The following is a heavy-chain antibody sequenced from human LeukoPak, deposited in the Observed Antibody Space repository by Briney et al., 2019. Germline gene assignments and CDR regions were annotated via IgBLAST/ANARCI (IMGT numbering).Heavy chain of an antibody. CDR1: GYSFTDYY. V-gene: IGHV1-46*01. Sequence: ASVRVSCKASGYSFTDYYIHWVRQAPGQGLEWMGIINPSGTTGYAQKFQGRATMTGDTSTSTVYMELSSLRSEDTAMYYCARGGYNPHFDYWGQGTLVTVSS. CDR3: ARGGYNPHFDY. D-gene: IGHD5-24*01. J-gene: IGHJ4*02. CDR2: INPSGTT.